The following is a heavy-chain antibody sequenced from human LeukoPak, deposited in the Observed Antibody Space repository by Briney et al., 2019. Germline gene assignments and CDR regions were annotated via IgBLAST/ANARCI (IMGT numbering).Heavy chain of an antibody. CDR1: GFTFSSYA. CDR3: ASKHYDMLTGYSY. D-gene: IGHD3-9*01. CDR2: FGCSCGST. Sequence: PGGSLRLSCAASGFTFSSYAMSGVRQAPGKGLGCVSGFGCSCGSTYYADSVKGRVTISRDKSKNTLYLQMNSVSAEDTAVYYCASKHYDMLTGYSYWGQGTLVTVSS. V-gene: IGHV3-23*01. J-gene: IGHJ4*02.